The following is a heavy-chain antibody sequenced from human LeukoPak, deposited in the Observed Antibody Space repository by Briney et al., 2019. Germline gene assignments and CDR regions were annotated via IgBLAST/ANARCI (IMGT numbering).Heavy chain of an antibody. CDR1: GGSFSGYY. CDR2: INHSGST. J-gene: IGHJ3*02. V-gene: IGHV4-34*01. D-gene: IGHD3-10*01. CDR3: ARQNLWFGELCYAFEI. Sequence: SVTLSLTCAVCGGSFSGYYRRWIRQPPGKGLEGIGEINHSGSTNYNPPLQRRVTISVGTSKHQFSLKLGSVTAADTAVYYCARQNLWFGELCYAFEIWGQGAMVTVSS.